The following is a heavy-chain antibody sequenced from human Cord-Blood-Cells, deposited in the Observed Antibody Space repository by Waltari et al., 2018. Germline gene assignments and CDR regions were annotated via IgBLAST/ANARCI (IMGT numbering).Heavy chain of an antibody. J-gene: IGHJ3*02. CDR3: ARVRGLDLGAFDI. Sequence: QVQLVQSGAEVKKPGSSVKVSCKASGGSFSRYAISWVRQAPGQGLEGMGGIIPIVGTANYAQKFQGRVTITADESTSTAYMELSSLRSEDTAVYYCARVRGLDLGAFDIWGQGTMVTVSS. CDR1: GGSFSRYA. CDR2: IIPIVGTA. V-gene: IGHV1-69*01. D-gene: IGHD3-16*01.